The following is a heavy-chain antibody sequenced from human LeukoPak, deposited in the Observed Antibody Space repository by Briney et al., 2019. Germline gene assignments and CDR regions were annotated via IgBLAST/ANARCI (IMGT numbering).Heavy chain of an antibody. J-gene: IGHJ2*01. D-gene: IGHD3-16*01. Sequence: SETLSLTCTVSGVSVSSGSFYWSWIRQPPGKGLEWIGYIYHYSGSTNYNPSLKSRVTISVDTSKNQFSLHLNSVTAVDTAVYYCARAPLYDSSGGDRWGRGTLVTVSS. CDR2: IYHYSGST. CDR3: ARAPLYDSSGGDR. CDR1: GVSVSSGSFY. V-gene: IGHV4-61*01.